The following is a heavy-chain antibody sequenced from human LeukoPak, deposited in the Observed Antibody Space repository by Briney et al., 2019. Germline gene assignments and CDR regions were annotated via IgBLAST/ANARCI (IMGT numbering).Heavy chain of an antibody. V-gene: IGHV1-69*05. D-gene: IGHD3-22*01. J-gene: IGHJ4*02. Sequence: ASVKVSCKASGGTFSSYAISWVRQAPGQGLEWMGGIIPIFGTANYAQKLQGRVTMTTDTSTSTAYMELRSLRSDDTAVYYCARVRYYYDSSGLLDYWGQGTLVTVSS. CDR1: GGTFSSYA. CDR2: IIPIFGTA. CDR3: ARVRYYYDSSGLLDY.